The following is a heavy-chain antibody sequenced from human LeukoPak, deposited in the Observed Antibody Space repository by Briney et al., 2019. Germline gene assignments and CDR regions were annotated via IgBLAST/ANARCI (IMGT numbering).Heavy chain of an antibody. D-gene: IGHD6-19*01. CDR3: TRYSSGWY. V-gene: IGHV3-15*01. J-gene: IGHJ4*02. CDR1: GFTFSNAW. Sequence: PGGPLRLSCAASGFTFSNAWTNWLRNAPGKALEWVGRIKSRGDGGTTDYAAAVKGRFTISKDDSKNTVYLQMNSLETEDTGVYYCTRYSSGWYWGQGTLVSV. CDR2: IKSRGDGGTT.